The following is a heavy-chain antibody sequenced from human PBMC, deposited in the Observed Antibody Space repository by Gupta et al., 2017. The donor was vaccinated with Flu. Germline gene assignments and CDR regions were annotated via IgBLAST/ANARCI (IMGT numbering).Heavy chain of an antibody. D-gene: IGHD3-22*01. CDR3: TVSGSGAGWFGS. J-gene: IGHJ5*01. Sequence: GYADSVKGRFTISRDNAKRTLYLQMERLRPEDTARYYCTVSGSGAGWFGSWGQGTLVPVS. V-gene: IGHV3-9*01.